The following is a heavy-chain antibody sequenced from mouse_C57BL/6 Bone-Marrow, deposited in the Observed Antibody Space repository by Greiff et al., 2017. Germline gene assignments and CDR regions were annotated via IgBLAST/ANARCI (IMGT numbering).Heavy chain of an antibody. CDR1: GFSLSTSGMG. CDR2: IYWDDDK. J-gene: IGHJ3*01. Sequence: VKLVESGPGILQSSQTLSLTCSFSGFSLSTSGMGVSWIRQPSGKGLEWLAHIYWDDDKRYNPSLKSRLTISKDTSRNQVFLKITSVDTADTATYYCARSGITTVVGAYWGQGTLVTVSA. V-gene: IGHV8-12*01. D-gene: IGHD1-1*01. CDR3: ARSGITTVVGAY.